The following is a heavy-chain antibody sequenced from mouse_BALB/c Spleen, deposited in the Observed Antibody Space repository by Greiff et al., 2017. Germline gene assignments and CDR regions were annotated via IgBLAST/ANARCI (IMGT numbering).Heavy chain of an antibody. Sequence: QVQLQQSGPSLVQPSQSLSITCTVSGFSLTSYGVHWVRQSPGKGLEWLGVIWRGGSTDYNAAFMSRLSITKDNSKSQVFLKMNSLQTDDTAMYYCAKHGRAMDYWGQGTSVTVSS. J-gene: IGHJ4*01. CDR3: AKHGRAMDY. CDR1: GFSLTSYG. V-gene: IGHV2-5-1*01. CDR2: IWRGGST.